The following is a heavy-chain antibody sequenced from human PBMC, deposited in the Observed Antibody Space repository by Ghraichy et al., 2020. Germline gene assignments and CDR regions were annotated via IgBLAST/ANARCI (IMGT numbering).Heavy chain of an antibody. V-gene: IGHV4-39*07. D-gene: IGHD3-16*02. J-gene: IGHJ3*02. CDR1: GGSISSSSYY. CDR3: ASGFTYYDYVWGSYRYTNAFDI. CDR2: IYYSGST. Sequence: SETLSLTCTVSGGSISSSSYYWGWIRQPPGKGLEWIGSIYYSGSTYYNPSLKSRVTISVDTSKNQFSLKLSSVTAADTAVYYCASGFTYYDYVWGSYRYTNAFDIWGQGTMVTVSS.